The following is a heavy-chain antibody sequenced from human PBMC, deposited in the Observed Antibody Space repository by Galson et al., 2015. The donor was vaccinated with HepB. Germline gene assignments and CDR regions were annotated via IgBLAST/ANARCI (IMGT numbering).Heavy chain of an antibody. CDR2: INPSGGAT. CDR3: ARGSLLLRWIDN. Sequence: SVKVSCKASGYLFTTYYVHWVRQAPGQGPEWMGIINPSGGATTYAQKFQDRVTLTHDTSATAVYMELRSLTSDDTAMYYCARGSLLLRWIDNWGQGTLVTVAS. J-gene: IGHJ5*02. CDR1: GYLFTTYY. V-gene: IGHV1-46*01.